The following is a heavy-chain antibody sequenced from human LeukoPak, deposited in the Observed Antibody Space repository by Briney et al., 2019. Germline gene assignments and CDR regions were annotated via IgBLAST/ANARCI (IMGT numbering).Heavy chain of an antibody. V-gene: IGHV4-59*08. CDR1: GGSFSSYY. Sequence: PSETLSLSCTVSGGSFSSYYWSWIRHSPGKGLEWVGCIYYGGSSQYNPSLKSRVSISLDTSKNQLSLRLSSVTAADTAVYYCAIIPPGYSYGFDYWGQGTLVTVSS. CDR2: IYYGGSS. D-gene: IGHD5-18*01. J-gene: IGHJ4*02. CDR3: AIIPPGYSYGFDY.